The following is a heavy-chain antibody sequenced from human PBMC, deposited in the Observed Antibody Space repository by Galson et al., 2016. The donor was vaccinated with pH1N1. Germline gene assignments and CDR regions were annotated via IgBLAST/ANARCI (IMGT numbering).Heavy chain of an antibody. J-gene: IGHJ3*02. Sequence: PALVKPTQTLTLTCTFSGFSLNSSGMGVGWIRQPPGKALEWLARIYWDDDKRYSPSLKTRLTINKDTSKNQVVLMMTNMDPVDTATYYCAHREVMITNAFDIWGQGTMVTVSS. CDR3: AHREVMITNAFDI. D-gene: IGHD3-16*01. V-gene: IGHV2-5*02. CDR1: GFSLNSSGMG. CDR2: IYWDDDK.